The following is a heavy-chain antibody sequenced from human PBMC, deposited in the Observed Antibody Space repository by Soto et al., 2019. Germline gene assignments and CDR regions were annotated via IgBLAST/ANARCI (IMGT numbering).Heavy chain of an antibody. Sequence: GGSLRLSCAASGFTFSDYYMSWIRQAPGKGLEWVSYISSSGSTIYYADSVKGRFTISRYNAKNSLYLQMNSLRAEDTAVFYCARELGYCSGGSCYFDYWGQGTLVTVSS. CDR2: ISSSGSTI. CDR1: GFTFSDYY. J-gene: IGHJ4*02. V-gene: IGHV3-11*01. D-gene: IGHD2-15*01. CDR3: ARELGYCSGGSCYFDY.